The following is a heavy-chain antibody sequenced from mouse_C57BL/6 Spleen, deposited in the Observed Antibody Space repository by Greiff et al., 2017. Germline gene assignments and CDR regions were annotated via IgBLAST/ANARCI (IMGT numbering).Heavy chain of an antibody. CDR1: GFNIKDYY. J-gene: IGHJ1*03. Sequence: VQLVESGAELVKPGASVKLSCTASGFNIKDYYMHWVKQRTEQGLEWIGRIDPEDGVTKYAPKFQGKATITADTSSNTAYLQLSSLTSEDTAVYYWARSGGITTVASYWYCDVWGTGTTVTVSS. CDR2: IDPEDGVT. CDR3: ARSGGITTVASYWYCDV. V-gene: IGHV14-2*01. D-gene: IGHD1-1*01.